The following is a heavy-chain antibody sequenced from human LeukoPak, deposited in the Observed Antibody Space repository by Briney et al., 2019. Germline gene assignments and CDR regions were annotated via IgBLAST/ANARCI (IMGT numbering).Heavy chain of an antibody. V-gene: IGHV3-48*03. CDR2: ISSSGSTI. Sequence: PGGSLRLSCAASGFTFSSYEMNWVRQAPGKGLEWVSYISSSGSTIYYADSVKGRFTISRDNAKNSLYLQMNSLRAEDTAVYYCARYDFWSAYPRYYFDYWGQGTLVTVSS. J-gene: IGHJ4*02. CDR3: ARYDFWSAYPRYYFDY. D-gene: IGHD3-3*01. CDR1: GFTFSSYE.